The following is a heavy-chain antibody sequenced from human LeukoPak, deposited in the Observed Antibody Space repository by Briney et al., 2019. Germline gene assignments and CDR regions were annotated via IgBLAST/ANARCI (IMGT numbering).Heavy chain of an antibody. Sequence: ASVKVSCKASGYTFTSYDINWVRQATGQGLEWMGWMNPNSGNTGYAQKLQDRVTMTRNTSISTAYMELSSLRSEDTAVYYCARGLRSIAVAGTSYYFDYWGQGTLVTVSS. D-gene: IGHD6-19*01. V-gene: IGHV1-8*01. CDR3: ARGLRSIAVAGTSYYFDY. J-gene: IGHJ4*02. CDR1: GYTFTSYD. CDR2: MNPNSGNT.